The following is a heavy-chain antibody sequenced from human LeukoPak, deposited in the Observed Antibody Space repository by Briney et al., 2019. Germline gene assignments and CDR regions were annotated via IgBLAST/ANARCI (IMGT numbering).Heavy chain of an antibody. Sequence: GGSLRLSCAASGFTFSSYAMSWVRQAPGKGLEWVSAISGSGGSTYYADSVKGRFTISRDNSKNTLYLQMNSLRAEDTAVYYCAKDHGGSSWYSNFDYWGQGTLVTVSS. J-gene: IGHJ4*02. CDR1: GFTFSSYA. D-gene: IGHD6-13*01. V-gene: IGHV3-23*01. CDR3: AKDHGGSSWYSNFDY. CDR2: ISGSGGST.